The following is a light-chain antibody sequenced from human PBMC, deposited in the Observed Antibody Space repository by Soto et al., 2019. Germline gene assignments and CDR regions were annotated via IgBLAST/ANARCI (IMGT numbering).Light chain of an antibody. J-gene: IGLJ1*01. CDR2: DVS. CDR1: SRDVGGYNY. CDR3: CSYAGSYTPFYV. V-gene: IGLV2-11*01. Sequence: QSALTQPRSVSGSPGQSVTISCTGTSRDVGGYNYVSWYQQHPGKAPKLMIYDVSKRPSGVPDRFSGSKSGNTASLTISGLQAEDEADYYCCSYAGSYTPFYVFGTGTKLTVL.